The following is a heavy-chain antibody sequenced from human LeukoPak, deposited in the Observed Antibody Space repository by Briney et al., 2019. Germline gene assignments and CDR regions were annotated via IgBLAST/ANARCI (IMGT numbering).Heavy chain of an antibody. D-gene: IGHD6-19*01. J-gene: IGHJ4*02. V-gene: IGHV4-39*07. CDR1: GGSISSSSYY. CDR2: IYYSGST. CDR3: ARDLGYSSGWYDY. Sequence: SGTLSLTCTVSGGSISSSSYYWGWIRQPPGKGLEWIGSIYYSGSTYYNPSLKSRVTISVDTSKNQFSLKLSSVTPADTAVYYCARDLGYSSGWYDYWGQGTLVTVSS.